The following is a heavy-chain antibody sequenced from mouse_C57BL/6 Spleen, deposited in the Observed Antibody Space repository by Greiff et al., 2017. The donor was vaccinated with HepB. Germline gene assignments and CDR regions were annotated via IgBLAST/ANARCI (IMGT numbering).Heavy chain of an antibody. Sequence: QVQLKESGAELVRPGTSVKVSCKASGYAFTNYLIEWVKQRPGQGLEWIGVINPGSGGTNYNEKFKGKATLTADKSSSTAYMQLSSLTSEDSAVYFCARFPHYYGSSYAMDYWGQGTSVTVSS. V-gene: IGHV1-54*01. D-gene: IGHD1-1*01. CDR3: ARFPHYYGSSYAMDY. CDR2: INPGSGGT. J-gene: IGHJ4*01. CDR1: GYAFTNYL.